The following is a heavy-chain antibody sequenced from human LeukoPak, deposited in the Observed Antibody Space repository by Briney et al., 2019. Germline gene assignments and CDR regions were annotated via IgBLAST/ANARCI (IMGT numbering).Heavy chain of an antibody. D-gene: IGHD3-22*01. J-gene: IGHJ4*02. CDR3: ARDLDPDSPYDSSGYFGY. CDR2: INPGGANT. CDR1: GYTFTNYY. V-gene: IGHV1-46*01. Sequence: ASVKVSCKASGYTFTNYYIHWVRQAPGQGLEWMGLINPGGANTNYAQNFQGRVTITRNTSISTAYMELSSLRSEDTAVYYCARDLDPDSPYDSSGYFGYWGQGTLVTVSS.